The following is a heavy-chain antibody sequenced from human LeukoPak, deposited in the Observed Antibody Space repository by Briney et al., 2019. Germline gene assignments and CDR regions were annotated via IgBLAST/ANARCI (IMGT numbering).Heavy chain of an antibody. J-gene: IGHJ4*02. V-gene: IGHV1-18*01. D-gene: IGHD2-8*01. CDR3: AREEYCTNGVCYTLDY. CDR2: ISAYNGNT. CDR1: GYTFTSYG. Sequence: ASVKVSCKASGYTFTSYGISWVRQAPGQGLEWMGWISAYNGNTNSAQKLQGRVTMTTDTSTSTAYMELRSLRSDDTAVYYCAREEYCTNGVCYTLDYWGQGTLVTVSS.